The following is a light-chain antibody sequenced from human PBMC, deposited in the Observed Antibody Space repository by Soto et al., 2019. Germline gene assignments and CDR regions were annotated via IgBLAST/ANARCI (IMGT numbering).Light chain of an antibody. Sequence: QSALTQPASVSGSPGQSITISCTGTSSDVGGYNYVSWYQQHPGKAPKLMIYEVSKRPSGVPDRFSGSKSGNTASLTISGLQAEDEADYYCCSYPGSHTWVFGGGTQLTVL. J-gene: IGLJ3*02. CDR1: SSDVGGYNY. V-gene: IGLV2-11*01. CDR2: EVS. CDR3: CSYPGSHTWV.